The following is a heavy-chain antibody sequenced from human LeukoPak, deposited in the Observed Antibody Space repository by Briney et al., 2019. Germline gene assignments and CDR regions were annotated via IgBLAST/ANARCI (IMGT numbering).Heavy chain of an antibody. J-gene: IGHJ4*02. CDR1: DYSFTSYY. D-gene: IGHD1-1*01. CDR3: ARQNAGSDC. V-gene: IGHV5-51*01. Sequence: GESLKISCKGSDYSFTSYYIAWVRQMPGKGLEWMGIIYPRDSATRYSPSFQGQVTISAGKSITTAYLQWSSLKASDTAMYYCARQNAGSDCWGQGTLVTVSS. CDR2: IYPRDSAT.